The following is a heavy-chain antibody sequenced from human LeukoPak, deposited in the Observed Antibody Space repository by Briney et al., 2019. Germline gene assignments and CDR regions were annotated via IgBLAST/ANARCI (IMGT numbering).Heavy chain of an antibody. D-gene: IGHD3-22*01. J-gene: IGHJ4*02. CDR2: ISGSGSTT. CDR1: GLIFSSYA. Sequence: GGSLRLSCAASGLIFSSYAMSWARQAPGKGLEWVSVISGSGSTTYYADSVKGRFTISRDNSKNTLYLQMNSLRADDTAIYYCAKQRSSYYDSSDYWGQGTLVTVSS. CDR3: AKQRSSYYDSSDY. V-gene: IGHV3-23*01.